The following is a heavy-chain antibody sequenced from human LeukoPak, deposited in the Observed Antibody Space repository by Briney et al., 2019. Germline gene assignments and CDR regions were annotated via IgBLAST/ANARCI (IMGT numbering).Heavy chain of an antibody. V-gene: IGHV4-59*12. Sequence: PSETLSLTCTVSGGFISTYYWSWIRQPPGKGLEWIGYIFYSGSTNYNPSLKSRVTMSVDTSKNQFSLKLSSVTAADTAVYYCARGLLLWFGELLTPFDYWGQGTLVTVSS. CDR3: ARGLLLWFGELLTPFDY. J-gene: IGHJ4*02. CDR1: GGFISTYY. CDR2: IFYSGST. D-gene: IGHD3-10*01.